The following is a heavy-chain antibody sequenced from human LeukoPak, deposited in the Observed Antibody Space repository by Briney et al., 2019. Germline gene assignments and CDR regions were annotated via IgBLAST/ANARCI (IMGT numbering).Heavy chain of an antibody. Sequence: GGSLRLSCAASGFTFSSYAMHWVRQAPGKGLEWVAVISYDGSNKYYADSVKGRFTISRDNSKNTLYLQMNSLRAEDTAVYYCAGRQPNYGMDVWGQGTTVTVSS. J-gene: IGHJ6*02. CDR1: GFTFSSYA. V-gene: IGHV3-30*04. D-gene: IGHD6-13*01. CDR2: ISYDGSNK. CDR3: AGRQPNYGMDV.